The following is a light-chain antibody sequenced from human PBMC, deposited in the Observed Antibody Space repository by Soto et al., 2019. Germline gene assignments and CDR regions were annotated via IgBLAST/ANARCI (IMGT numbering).Light chain of an antibody. V-gene: IGLV2-8*01. Sequence: QSVLAQPPSASGSPVQSVTISCTGTSSDVGGYNYVSWHQQHPGKAPKLIIYDVTKRPSGVPDRFSGSKSGYTASLTVSGLQAEDEADYYCSSFAGGNIYVFGTGTKVTVL. CDR3: SSFAGGNIYV. CDR1: SSDVGGYNY. CDR2: DVT. J-gene: IGLJ1*01.